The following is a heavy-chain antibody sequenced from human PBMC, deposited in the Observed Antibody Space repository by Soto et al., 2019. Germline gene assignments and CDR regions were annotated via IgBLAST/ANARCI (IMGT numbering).Heavy chain of an antibody. D-gene: IGHD4-17*01. Sequence: RLSCAASGFTFSDYYMSWIRQAPGKGLEWVSYISSSGSTIYYADSVKGRFTISRDNAKNSLYLQMNSLRAEDTAVYYCARDFYDYGDDSYFDYWGQGTLVTVSS. CDR1: GFTFSDYY. J-gene: IGHJ4*02. CDR3: ARDFYDYGDDSYFDY. CDR2: ISSSGSTI. V-gene: IGHV3-11*01.